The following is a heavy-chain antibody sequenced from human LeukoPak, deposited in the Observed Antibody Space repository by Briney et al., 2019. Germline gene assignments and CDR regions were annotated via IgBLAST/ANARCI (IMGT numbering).Heavy chain of an antibody. Sequence: GASVKVSCKASGYTFTGYYMHWVRQAPGQGLEWMGWITPNSGGTNYAQKFQGRVTMTRGTSISTAYMELSRLRSDDTAVYYCARAGGYYGSGSYLSLDYWGQGTLVTVSS. J-gene: IGHJ4*02. V-gene: IGHV1-2*02. CDR1: GYTFTGYY. D-gene: IGHD3-10*01. CDR2: ITPNSGGT. CDR3: ARAGGYYGSGSYLSLDY.